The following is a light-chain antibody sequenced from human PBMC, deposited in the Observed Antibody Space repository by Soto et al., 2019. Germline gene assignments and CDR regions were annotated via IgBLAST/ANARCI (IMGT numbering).Light chain of an antibody. CDR3: QSYDSSLSGRV. CDR1: SSNIWADFD. CDR2: DNN. V-gene: IGLV1-40*01. J-gene: IGLJ1*01. Sequence: QSVLTQPPSVSGAPGQRVTISCTGSSSNIWADFDVHWYQQLPGTAPKLLIYDNNNRPSGVPDRFSGSKSGTSASLAITGLQAEDEADYYCQSYDSSLSGRVFGAGTKRTVL.